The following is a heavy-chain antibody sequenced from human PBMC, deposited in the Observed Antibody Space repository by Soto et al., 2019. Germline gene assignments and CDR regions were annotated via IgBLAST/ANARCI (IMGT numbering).Heavy chain of an antibody. J-gene: IGHJ3*02. CDR3: AKDGNYYDGSVWYDVFDI. CDR1: GFTFSSYW. CDR2: IKGDGSVT. Sequence: EVQLVESGGGLVQPGGSLRLSCVASGFTFSSYWMAWVRQAPGKGLEWVANIKGDGSVTNLVDSVRGRFIISRDNANNSVHLHMNSLRGEDTAVYYCAKDGNYYDGSVWYDVFDIWGQGTMVAVSS. V-gene: IGHV3-7*05. D-gene: IGHD3-22*01.